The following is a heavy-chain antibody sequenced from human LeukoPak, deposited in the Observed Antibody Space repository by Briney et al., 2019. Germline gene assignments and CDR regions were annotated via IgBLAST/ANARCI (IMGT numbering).Heavy chain of an antibody. CDR1: GYTFTSYA. Sequence: ASVKVSCKASGYTFTSYAISWVRQAPGQGLEWMGWISADNGNTDYAQRFQGRVTMTTDTSTSTAYMELRSLRSDDTAVYYCAREVPMSGGASDFWGQGTLVTVSS. CDR3: AREVPMSGGASDF. J-gene: IGHJ4*02. D-gene: IGHD1-26*01. CDR2: ISADNGNT. V-gene: IGHV1-18*01.